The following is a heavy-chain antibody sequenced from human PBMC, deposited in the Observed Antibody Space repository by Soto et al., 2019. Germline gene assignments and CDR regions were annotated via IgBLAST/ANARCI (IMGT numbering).Heavy chain of an antibody. V-gene: IGHV1-3*01. J-gene: IGHJ4*02. D-gene: IGHD7-27*01. CDR3: ASKVPGDQKPFDY. Sequence: QVQLVQSGAEVKKPGASVKVSCKASGYTFTSYAMHWVRQAPGQGLEWMGWINAGKGDTKSSQKFQGRVTITRDTSASTAYMELSSLRSEDTAVYYCASKVPGDQKPFDYWGQGTLVTVSS. CDR2: INAGKGDT. CDR1: GYTFTSYA.